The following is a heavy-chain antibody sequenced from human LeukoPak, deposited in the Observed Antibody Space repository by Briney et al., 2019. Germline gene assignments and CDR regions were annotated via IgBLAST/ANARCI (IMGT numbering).Heavy chain of an antibody. CDR1: GYSISSGYY. V-gene: IGHV4-38-2*02. Sequence: PSETLSLTCTVSGYSISSGYYWGWIRQPPGKGLEWIGSIYHSGSTYYNPSLKSRVTISVDRSKNQFSLKLSSVTAADTAVYYCARGIGSSWFETQYYFDYWGQGTLVTVSS. CDR3: ARGIGSSWFETQYYFDY. CDR2: IYHSGST. J-gene: IGHJ4*02. D-gene: IGHD6-13*01.